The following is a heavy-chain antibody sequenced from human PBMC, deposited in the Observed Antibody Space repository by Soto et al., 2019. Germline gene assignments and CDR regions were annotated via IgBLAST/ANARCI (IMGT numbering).Heavy chain of an antibody. Sequence: QVQLVESGGGVVQPGRSLGLSCVASGFSFSSYGMHWVRQAPGKGLEWVALIWYDGSSKYYADSVKGRFTISRHNSKNTLYLQMSSLRAEDTAVYYCARAGGYTVYYYGMDVWGQGTTVTVSS. CDR3: ARAGGYTVYYYGMDV. J-gene: IGHJ6*02. CDR2: IWYDGSSK. D-gene: IGHD5-18*01. V-gene: IGHV3-33*01. CDR1: GFSFSSYG.